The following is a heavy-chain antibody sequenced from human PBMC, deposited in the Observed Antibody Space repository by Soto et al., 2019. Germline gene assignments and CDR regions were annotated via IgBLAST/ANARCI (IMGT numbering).Heavy chain of an antibody. J-gene: IGHJ6*02. CDR2: ISYDGSNK. CDR3: AKDSGSGYNWNYYGMDV. CDR1: GFTFSSYG. V-gene: IGHV3-30*18. D-gene: IGHD1-20*01. Sequence: LRLSCAASGFTFSSYGMHWVRQAPGKGLEWVAVISYDGSNKYYADSVKGRFTISRDNSKNTLYLQMNSLRAEDTAVYYCAKDSGSGYNWNYYGMDVWGQGTTVTVSS.